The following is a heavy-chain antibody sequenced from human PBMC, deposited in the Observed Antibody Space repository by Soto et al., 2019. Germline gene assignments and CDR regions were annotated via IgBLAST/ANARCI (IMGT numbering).Heavy chain of an antibody. CDR2: INHSGST. D-gene: IGHD6-13*01. J-gene: IGHJ6*03. CDR3: ARIVLAAARYYYYMVV. V-gene: IGHV4-34*01. Sequence: SETLSLTCAVYGGSFSGYYWSWIRQPPGKGLEWIGEINHSGSTNYNPSLKSRVTISVDTSKNQFSLKLSSVTTADTAVYYCARIVLAAARYYYYMVVWGKGTTVTVSS. CDR1: GGSFSGYY.